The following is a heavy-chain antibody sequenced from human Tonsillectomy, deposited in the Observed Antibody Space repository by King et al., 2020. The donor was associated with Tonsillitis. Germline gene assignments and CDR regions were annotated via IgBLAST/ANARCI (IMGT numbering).Heavy chain of an antibody. Sequence: VQLVQSWAEVKKPGASVKVSCKASGYTFTGYYMQWVRQAPGQGLEWMGWINPNSGDTNCAQKFQGRVTMTRDTSINTAYMELSRLTSDDTAVYYCAREARAVYYYILTGYYVGFGYWGQGTLVTVSS. CDR3: AREARAVYYYILTGYYVGFGY. J-gene: IGHJ4*02. CDR2: INPNSGDT. V-gene: IGHV1-2*02. D-gene: IGHD3-9*01. CDR1: GYTFTGYY.